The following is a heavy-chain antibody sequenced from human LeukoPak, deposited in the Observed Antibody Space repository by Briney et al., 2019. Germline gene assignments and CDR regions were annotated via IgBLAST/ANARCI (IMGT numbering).Heavy chain of an antibody. J-gene: IGHJ4*02. CDR2: IHPSGGST. D-gene: IGHD6-6*01. Sequence: GASVKVSCKATGYTFTTYYMHWVRQAPGHGLEWMGIIHPSGGSTSNAQKFQGRVTMTRDTSTSTDYMELSSLRSEDTAVYYCARDSGSSSIDYWGQGTLVTVSS. V-gene: IGHV1-46*01. CDR1: GYTFTTYY. CDR3: ARDSGSSSIDY.